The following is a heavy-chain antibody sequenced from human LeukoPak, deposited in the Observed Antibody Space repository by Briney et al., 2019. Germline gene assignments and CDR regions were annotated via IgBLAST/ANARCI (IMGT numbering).Heavy chain of an antibody. D-gene: IGHD3-10*01. CDR1: GYTFSSSW. Sequence: GESLKISCKGSGYTFSSSWIGWVRQMPGKGLEWMGIIYPGDSDTRYSPSFQGQVTFSADKSITTAYLQWSSLEASDTAMYYCARLVVRGILTSEFDYWGQGTLVTVSS. J-gene: IGHJ4*02. V-gene: IGHV5-51*01. CDR2: IYPGDSDT. CDR3: ARLVVRGILTSEFDY.